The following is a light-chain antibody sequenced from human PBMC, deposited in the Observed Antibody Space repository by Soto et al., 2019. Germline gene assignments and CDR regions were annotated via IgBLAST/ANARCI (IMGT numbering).Light chain of an antibody. CDR2: DAS. J-gene: IGKJ2*01. Sequence: EIVLTQSPATLSLSPGERATLSCRASQSVSSYLAWYQQKPGQAPRLLIYDASNRATGIPSRFSGSGSGTDFTLTISSIEPEYFAVYYCQQRSNWPRTFGQGTKLEIK. CDR1: QSVSSY. V-gene: IGKV3-11*01. CDR3: QQRSNWPRT.